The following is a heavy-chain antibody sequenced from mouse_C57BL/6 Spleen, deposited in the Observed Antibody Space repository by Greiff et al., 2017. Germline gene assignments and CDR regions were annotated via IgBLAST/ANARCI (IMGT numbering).Heavy chain of an antibody. CDR2: IYPGSGST. Sequence: QVQLQQSGAELVKPGASVKMSCKASGYTFTSYWITWVKQRPGQGLEWIGDIYPGSGSTNYNEKFKSKATLTVDTSSSTAYMQLSSLTSEDSAVYYCARRATVADYFDYWGQGTTLTVSS. V-gene: IGHV1-55*01. CDR1: GYTFTSYW. J-gene: IGHJ2*01. D-gene: IGHD1-1*01. CDR3: ARRATVADYFDY.